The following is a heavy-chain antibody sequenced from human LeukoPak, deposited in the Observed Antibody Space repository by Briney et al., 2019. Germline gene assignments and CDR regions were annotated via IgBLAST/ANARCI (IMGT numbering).Heavy chain of an antibody. CDR1: GFTVSSNY. J-gene: IGHJ6*03. D-gene: IGHD5-12*01. Sequence: GGSLRLSCAASGFTVSSNYTTWVRQAPGKGLEWVSVIYSGGTTYYADSVKGRFTISGDNSKNTLYLQMNSLRAEDTAVYYCARVDSGYDYGGYYYYMDVWGKGTTVTVSS. CDR3: ARVDSGYDYGGYYYYMDV. CDR2: IYSGGTT. V-gene: IGHV3-53*01.